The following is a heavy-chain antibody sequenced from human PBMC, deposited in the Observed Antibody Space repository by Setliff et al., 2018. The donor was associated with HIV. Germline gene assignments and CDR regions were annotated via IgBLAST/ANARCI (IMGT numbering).Heavy chain of an antibody. CDR3: GRASDDYS. V-gene: IGHV4-59*01. CDR1: GGSIRSYY. CDR2: IDYSGST. J-gene: IGHJ5*02. D-gene: IGHD3-16*01. Sequence: SETLSLTCTVSGGSIRSYYWSWIRQSPGKGLEWIGYIDYSGSTKYNPFLKSRVTISVDTSKNQFSLKLRFVTAADTAVYYCGRASDDYSWGQGTLVTVSS.